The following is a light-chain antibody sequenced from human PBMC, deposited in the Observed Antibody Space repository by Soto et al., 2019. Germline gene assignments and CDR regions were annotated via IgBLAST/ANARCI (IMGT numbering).Light chain of an antibody. CDR3: QPYNNWPLT. J-gene: IGKJ4*02. Sequence: DIVMTPSPATLSVAQGERVTFSCRASQVVSRKLAWYQHKPGQAPRLLIYDTSTRATGVPTRFSGSRSGAEFTLTINSLQSEDFAVYYCQPYNNWPLTFGGGTKVDIK. V-gene: IGKV3-15*01. CDR2: DTS. CDR1: QVVSRK.